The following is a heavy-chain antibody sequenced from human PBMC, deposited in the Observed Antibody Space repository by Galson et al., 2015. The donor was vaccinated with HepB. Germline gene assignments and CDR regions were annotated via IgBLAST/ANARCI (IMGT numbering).Heavy chain of an antibody. CDR1: EYTFGDYF. CDR3: ARGIHNVNGMDV. V-gene: IGHV1-46*01. J-gene: IGHJ6*02. Sequence: SVKVSCKASEYTFGDYFIYWVRQAPGQGPEWMAIINPSGGSATNAQNFQGRVSVTRDTSTNTVYMELSSLRSEDTAVYYCARGIHNVNGMDVWGQGTTVTVSS. D-gene: IGHD5-24*01. CDR2: INPSGGSA.